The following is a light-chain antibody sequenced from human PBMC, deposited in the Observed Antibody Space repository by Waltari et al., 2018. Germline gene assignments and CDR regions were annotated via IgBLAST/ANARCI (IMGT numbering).Light chain of an antibody. V-gene: IGKV4-1*01. CDR1: QSILRTSNNNNY. J-gene: IGKJ5*01. Sequence: DIVMTQSPDSLAVSLGERATIHCRSSQSILRTSNNNNYLAWYQQKPGQPPRLLIYLAFTRAFGVPDLFRGSASGTDFTLTISSLQAEDVAIYYCQQYHSAPITFGQGTRLEIK. CDR3: QQYHSAPIT. CDR2: LAF.